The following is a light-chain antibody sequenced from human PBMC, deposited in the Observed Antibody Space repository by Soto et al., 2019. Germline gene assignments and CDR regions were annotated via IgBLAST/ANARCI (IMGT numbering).Light chain of an antibody. CDR3: QQSYSTPWT. V-gene: IGKV1-39*01. CDR1: QSINLY. Sequence: DIQMTQSPSSLSASVGDRVTITCRASQSINLYLNWYQQKPGIAPKLLISAASSLESGVPSRFSGSGSGTDFTLTISSLQPKDFATYYGQQSYSTPWTFGQGTKVDIK. J-gene: IGKJ1*01. CDR2: AAS.